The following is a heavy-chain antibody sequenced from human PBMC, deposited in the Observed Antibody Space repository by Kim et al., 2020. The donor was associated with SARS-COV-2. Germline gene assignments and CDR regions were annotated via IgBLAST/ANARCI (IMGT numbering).Heavy chain of an antibody. Sequence: GGSLRLSCAASGFTVSSNYMSWVRQAPGKGVEWVSVIYSGGSTYYADSVKGRFTISRDNSKNTLYLQMNSLRAEDTAVYYCARDWRYCSGGSCFHYFDYWGQGTLVTVSS. V-gene: IGHV3-53*01. CDR2: IYSGGST. CDR1: GFTVSSNY. CDR3: ARDWRYCSGGSCFHYFDY. D-gene: IGHD2-15*01. J-gene: IGHJ4*02.